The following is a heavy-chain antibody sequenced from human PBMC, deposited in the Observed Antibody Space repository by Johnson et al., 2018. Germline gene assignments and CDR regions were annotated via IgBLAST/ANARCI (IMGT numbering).Heavy chain of an antibody. CDR2: IIPIFGTA. CDR3: AREPSATGYSGYENYYYYGMDV. V-gene: IGHV1-69*01. CDR1: GGTFSSYA. Sequence: QVQLVESGAEVKKPGSSVKVSCKASGGTFSSYAISWVRQAPGQGLEWMGGIIPIFGTANYAQTFQGRVTITADESTSTAYMERSSLGSEDTAVYYCAREPSATGYSGYENYYYYGMDVWGQGTTVTVSS. J-gene: IGHJ6*02. D-gene: IGHD5-12*01.